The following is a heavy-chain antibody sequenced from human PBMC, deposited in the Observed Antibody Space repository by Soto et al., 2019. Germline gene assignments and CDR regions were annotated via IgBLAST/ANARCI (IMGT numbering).Heavy chain of an antibody. CDR2: INNSGGST. CDR1: GFTFSSYA. D-gene: IGHD1-26*01. CDR3: AKERWEGYGMEV. J-gene: IGHJ6*02. V-gene: IGHV3-23*01. Sequence: EVQLLESGGGLVQPGGSLRLSCAASGFTFSSYAMSWVRQAPGKGLEWVSTINNSGGSTYYADSVKGRFTISRDNSKNTLYLQMNSLRAEDTAVYYCAKERWEGYGMEVWGQGPTVTVSS.